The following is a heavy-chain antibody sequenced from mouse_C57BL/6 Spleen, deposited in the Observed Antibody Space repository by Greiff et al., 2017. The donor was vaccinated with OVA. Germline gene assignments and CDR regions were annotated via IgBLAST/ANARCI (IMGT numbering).Heavy chain of an antibody. Sequence: VQLQQSGAELVRPGASVKLSCKASGYTFTDYYINWVKQRPGQGLEWIARIYPGSGNTYYNEKFKGKATLTAEKSSSTAYMQLSSLTSEDSAVYFCARGTVVAPMDYWGQGTSVTVSS. J-gene: IGHJ4*01. V-gene: IGHV1-76*01. CDR1: GYTFTDYY. CDR3: ARGTVVAPMDY. D-gene: IGHD1-1*01. CDR2: IYPGSGNT.